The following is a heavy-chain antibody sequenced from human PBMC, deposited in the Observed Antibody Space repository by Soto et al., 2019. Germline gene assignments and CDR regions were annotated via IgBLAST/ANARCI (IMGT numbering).Heavy chain of an antibody. CDR2: INQAGNEK. J-gene: IGHJ4*02. Sequence: VQLVESGGGLVLPGGSLRLSCAASGFSFSSHWMCWVRQAPGKGLEWVATINQAGNEKYYLDSVKGRFTISRDNAKNSLYLQVSSLRAEDTALYYCARDGVDAGLYFDYWGQGALVIVSS. CDR1: GFSFSSHW. CDR3: ARDGVDAGLYFDY. D-gene: IGHD2-15*01. V-gene: IGHV3-7*01.